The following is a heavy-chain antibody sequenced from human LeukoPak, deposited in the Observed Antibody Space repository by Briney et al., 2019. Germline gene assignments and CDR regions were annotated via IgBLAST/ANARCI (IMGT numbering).Heavy chain of an antibody. CDR3: AKLGFDSSGSLTLFDY. J-gene: IGHJ4*02. V-gene: IGHV3-30*18. Sequence: GGSLRLSCAASGFTFSSYAMHWVRQGPGKGLEWLAIISYDGRNSHYGDSVKGRFTISRDNSKNTLHLQMNSLRAEDTAVYYYAKLGFDSSGSLTLFDYWGQGTQVTVSS. CDR2: ISYDGRNS. CDR1: GFTFSSYA. D-gene: IGHD3-22*01.